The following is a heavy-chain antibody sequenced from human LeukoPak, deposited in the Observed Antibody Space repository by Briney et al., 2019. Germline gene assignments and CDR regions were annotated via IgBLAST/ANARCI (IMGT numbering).Heavy chain of an antibody. J-gene: IGHJ4*02. Sequence: SETLSLTCAVSDVSFTNYYWTWIRQSPGKGLEWLGEISHTGNTHYNPSLKSRVAISVDKSKNQFSLKLSSVTAADTAVYYCARLLSDSSGYYLVGRDYWGQGTLVTVSS. CDR3: ARLLSDSSGYYLVGRDY. D-gene: IGHD3-22*01. CDR2: ISHTGNT. V-gene: IGHV4-34*01. CDR1: DVSFTNYY.